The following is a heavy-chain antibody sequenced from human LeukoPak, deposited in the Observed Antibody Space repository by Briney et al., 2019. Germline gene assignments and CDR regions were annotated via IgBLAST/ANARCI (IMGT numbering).Heavy chain of an antibody. J-gene: IGHJ4*02. CDR1: GYTFTSYD. CDR3: ARVVGAIRPLDY. D-gene: IGHD1-26*01. V-gene: IGHV1-8*03. Sequence: ASVKVSCKASGYTFTSYDINWVRQATGQGLEWMGWMNPNSGNTGYAQKFQGRVTITRNTSISTAYMELSSLRSEDTAVYYCARVVGAIRPLDYWGQGTLVTVSS. CDR2: MNPNSGNT.